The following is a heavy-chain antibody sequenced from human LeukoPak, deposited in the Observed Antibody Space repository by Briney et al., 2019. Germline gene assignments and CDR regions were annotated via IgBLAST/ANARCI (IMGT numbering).Heavy chain of an antibody. J-gene: IGHJ3*02. Sequence: PGGSLRLSCAASAFTFSTYPMHWVRQAPGKGLEWVALLSHDASDIQYADSVRGRFTISRDNSKNTLYLQMNSLRAEDTAVYYCASETNDFPGAFDIWGQGTMVTVSS. CDR2: LSHDASDI. CDR3: ASETNDFPGAFDI. D-gene: IGHD3-3*01. CDR1: AFTFSTYP. V-gene: IGHV3-30-3*01.